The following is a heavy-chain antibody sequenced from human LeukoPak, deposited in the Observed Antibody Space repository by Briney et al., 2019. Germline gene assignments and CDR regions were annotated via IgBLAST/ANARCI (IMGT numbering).Heavy chain of an antibody. CDR2: IRNDGGET. J-gene: IGHJ3*02. D-gene: IGHD1-26*01. V-gene: IGHV3-74*01. Sequence: GGSLRLSCVASGFTFSDHWMHWVRQAPGKGLVWVSRIRNDGGETNYADSVKGRFTISRDNAKNTLFLQMNSLRAEDTAVYYCAREGGSEGDYAFDIRGQGTMVTVSS. CDR3: AREGGSEGDYAFDI. CDR1: GFTFSDHW.